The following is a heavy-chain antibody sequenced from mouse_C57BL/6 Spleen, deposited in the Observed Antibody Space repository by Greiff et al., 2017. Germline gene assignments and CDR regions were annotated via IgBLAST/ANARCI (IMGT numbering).Heavy chain of an antibody. CDR3: ARVDWGLRPWFAY. CDR1: GYSFTGYY. Sequence: EVQLQQSGPELVKPGASVKISCKASGYSFTGYYMNWVKQSPEKSLEWIGEINPSTGGTTYNQKFKAKATLTVDKSSSTAYMQLQSLTSEDSAVYYCARVDWGLRPWFAYWGQGTLVTVSA. V-gene: IGHV1-42*01. J-gene: IGHJ3*01. CDR2: INPSTGGT. D-gene: IGHD2-4*01.